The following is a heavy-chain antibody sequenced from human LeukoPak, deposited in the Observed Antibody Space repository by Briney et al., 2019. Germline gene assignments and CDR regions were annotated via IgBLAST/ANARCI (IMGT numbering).Heavy chain of an antibody. CDR3: ARAVLLWFGELYYFDY. V-gene: IGHV4-34*01. Sequence: SETLSLTCAVYGGSFSGYYWSWIRQPPGKGLEWMGEINHSGSTKYNPYLKSRVTISVDTSKNQCSLKLSSVTAADTAVYYCARAVLLWFGELYYFDYWGQGTLVTVSS. CDR1: GGSFSGYY. D-gene: IGHD3-10*01. J-gene: IGHJ4*02. CDR2: INHSGST.